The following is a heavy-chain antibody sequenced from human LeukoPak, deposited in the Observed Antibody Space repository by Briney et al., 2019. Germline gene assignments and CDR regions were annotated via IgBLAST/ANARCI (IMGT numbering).Heavy chain of an antibody. CDR3: ARGYCSGGNCYYFDY. CDR1: GVSISSYY. V-gene: IGHV4-59*01. CDR2: IYYIGST. J-gene: IGHJ4*02. D-gene: IGHD2-15*01. Sequence: AESLSLTCTVSGVSISSYYLRWIRQPPGKGLEWVGCIYYIGSTNYNPSLKSRGTISLDTYTNQFSQMLSSVLAPDTAAFYYARGYCSGGNCYYFDYWGEGTLVTVSS.